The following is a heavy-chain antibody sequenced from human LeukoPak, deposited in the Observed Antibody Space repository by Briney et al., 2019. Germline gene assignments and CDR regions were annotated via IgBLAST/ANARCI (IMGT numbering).Heavy chain of an antibody. D-gene: IGHD1-26*01. V-gene: IGHV1-46*01. CDR3: ARAAGELPNWFDP. CDR2: ISPSGGST. Sequence: ASVKVSCKAFGYTFTSNYMHWVRQAPGQGPEWMGVISPSGGSTTYAQKFQGRVTMTRDMSTSTVYMELSSLRSEDTAVYYCARAAGELPNWFDPWGQGTLVTVSS. J-gene: IGHJ5*02. CDR1: GYTFTSNY.